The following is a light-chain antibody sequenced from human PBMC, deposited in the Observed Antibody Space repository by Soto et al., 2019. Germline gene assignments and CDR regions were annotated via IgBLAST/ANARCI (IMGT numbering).Light chain of an antibody. J-gene: IGKJ2*01. CDR2: AAS. CDR1: QSIGIN. Sequence: ETGMTQSPGTLSVSPGERTTLSCRASQSIGINLAWFQQKVGQAPRLLIYAASARATGVPARFSGSGSGTEFTLTISSLRSEDFAVYYCQQYNNWPPYTFGQGTKVEMK. V-gene: IGKV3-15*01. CDR3: QQYNNWPPYT.